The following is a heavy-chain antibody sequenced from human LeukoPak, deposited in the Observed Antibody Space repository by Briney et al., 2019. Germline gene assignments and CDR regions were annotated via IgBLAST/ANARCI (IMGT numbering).Heavy chain of an antibody. CDR2: ISSVSTYI. D-gene: IGHD1-26*01. J-gene: IGHJ4*02. CDR3: ARLSGSFGRYYFDY. V-gene: IGHV3-21*01. CDR1: GGSFSGYY. Sequence: ETLSLTCAVYGGSFSGYYWSWIRQTPGKGLEWVSSISSVSTYIYYADSVKGRFSISRDNARNSLYLHMNSLRAEDTAVYYCARLSGSFGRYYFDYWGQGTLVTVSS.